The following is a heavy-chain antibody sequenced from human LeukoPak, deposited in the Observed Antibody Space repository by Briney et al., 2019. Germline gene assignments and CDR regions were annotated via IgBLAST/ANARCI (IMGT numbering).Heavy chain of an antibody. CDR1: GYTFTSYG. CDR2: ISAYNGNT. Sequence: ASVKVSCKASGYTFTSYGISWVRQALGQGLEWMGWISAYNGNTNYAQKLQGRVTMTTDTSTSTAYMELRSLRSDDTAVYYCARGEIDCSSTSCSLIYWGQGTLVTVSS. V-gene: IGHV1-18*04. D-gene: IGHD2-2*01. J-gene: IGHJ4*02. CDR3: ARGEIDCSSTSCSLIY.